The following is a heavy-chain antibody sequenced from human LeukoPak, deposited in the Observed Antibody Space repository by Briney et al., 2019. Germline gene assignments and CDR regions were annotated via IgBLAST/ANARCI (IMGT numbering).Heavy chain of an antibody. J-gene: IGHJ6*03. Sequence: LSLTCAVYGGSFSRYYWTWIRQPPGKGLEWVSAISGSAVSTFYADSVKGRFTISRDNAKNSLYLQMNSLRAEDTAVYYCARCGLPFFYYYMDVWGKGTTVTVSS. CDR3: ARCGLPFFYYYMDV. CDR1: GGSFSRYY. CDR2: ISGSAVST. D-gene: IGHD2-21*01. V-gene: IGHV3-11*04.